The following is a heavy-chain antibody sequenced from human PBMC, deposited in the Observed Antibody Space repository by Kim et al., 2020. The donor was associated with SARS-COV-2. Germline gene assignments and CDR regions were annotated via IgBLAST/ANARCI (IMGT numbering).Heavy chain of an antibody. Sequence: GGSLRLSCAASGFIFRNYGMHWVRQAPGKGLEWVAVIWHDGSIKYYADSVKGRFTISRDNSKNTLYLQMNSLRAEGTAVYYCAKAPADGDYYYWGQGTLVTVSS. CDR1: GFIFRNYG. V-gene: IGHV3-33*06. CDR2: IWHDGSIK. D-gene: IGHD4-17*01. CDR3: AKAPADGDYYY. J-gene: IGHJ4*02.